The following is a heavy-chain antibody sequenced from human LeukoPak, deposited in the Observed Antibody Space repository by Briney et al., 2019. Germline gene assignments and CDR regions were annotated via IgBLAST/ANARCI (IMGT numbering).Heavy chain of an antibody. CDR1: GGTFSSYA. J-gene: IGHJ4*02. CDR3: ARGHGSGSYYLEREFDY. CDR2: IIPIFGTA. Sequence: SVKVSCKASGGTFSSYAISWVRQAPGQGLEWMGGIIPIFGTANYAQKFQGRVTITADKSTSTAYMELSSLRSEDTAVYYRARGHGSGSYYLEREFDYWGQGTLVTVSS. V-gene: IGHV1-69*06. D-gene: IGHD3-10*01.